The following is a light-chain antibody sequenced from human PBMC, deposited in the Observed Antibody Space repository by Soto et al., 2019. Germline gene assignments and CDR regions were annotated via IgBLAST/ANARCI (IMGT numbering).Light chain of an antibody. Sequence: EIVLTQSPGTLSLSPGEGATLSCRASQSVSSNYLAWYQQKPGQAPRLLIYGASSRATGIPDRFSGSGSGTDFTLTISGLEPEDFAVYYCQQYGTYPGYTFGQVTKVDIK. CDR2: GAS. V-gene: IGKV3-20*01. J-gene: IGKJ2*01. CDR3: QQYGTYPGYT. CDR1: QSVSSNY.